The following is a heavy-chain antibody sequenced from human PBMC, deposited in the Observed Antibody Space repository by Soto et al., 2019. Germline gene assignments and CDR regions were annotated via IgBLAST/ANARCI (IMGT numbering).Heavy chain of an antibody. D-gene: IGHD2-8*01. CDR2: ISGSGGFT. V-gene: IGHV3-23*01. J-gene: IGHJ2*01. CDR1: GFTFSSYA. CDR3: AKDLPRNGQFLNWYFDL. Sequence: EVQLLESGGGLVQPGGSLRLSCAASGFTFSSYAMSWVRQAPGKGLEWVSAISGSGGFTYYSDSVKGRFTISRDNSKNTLYLRMNSLTAEDTAVYYCAKDLPRNGQFLNWYFDLWGRGTLVTVSS.